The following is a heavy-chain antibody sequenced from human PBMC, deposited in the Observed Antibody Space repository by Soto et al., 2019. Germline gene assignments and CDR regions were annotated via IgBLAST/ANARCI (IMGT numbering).Heavy chain of an antibody. J-gene: IGHJ6*02. CDR1: GFTFSSYG. CDR3: AKDLGYCSSTSCHYYYGMDV. CDR2: ISYDGSNK. Sequence: PGGSLRLSCAASGFTFSSYGMHWVRQAPGKGLEWVAVISYDGSNKYYADSVKGRFTISRDNSKNTLYLQMNSLRAEDTAVYYCAKDLGYCSSTSCHYYYGMDVWGQGTTVTVS. D-gene: IGHD2-2*01. V-gene: IGHV3-30*18.